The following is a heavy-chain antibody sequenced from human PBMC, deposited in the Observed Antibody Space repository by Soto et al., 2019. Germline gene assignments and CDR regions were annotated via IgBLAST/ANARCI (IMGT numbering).Heavy chain of an antibody. CDR2: INAGYGNT. V-gene: IGHV1-3*01. CDR3: ARDTGDGTSDF. Sequence: ASVKVSCKASGYTFSSYAMHWVRQAPGQRLEWMGWINAGYGNTKSSQKFQDRVTISRDTSASTAYMELTSLRSEDTAVYYCARDTGDGTSDFWGQGTLVTVSS. D-gene: IGHD7-27*01. CDR1: GYTFSSYA. J-gene: IGHJ4*02.